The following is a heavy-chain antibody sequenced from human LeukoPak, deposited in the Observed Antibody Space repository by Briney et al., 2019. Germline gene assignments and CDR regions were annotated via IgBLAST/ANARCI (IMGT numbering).Heavy chain of an antibody. CDR3: ATLRFLEWQTAPFDY. D-gene: IGHD3-3*01. CDR1: GGTFSSYA. V-gene: IGHV1-69*05. CDR2: IIPIFGTA. Sequence: SVKVSFKASGGTFSSYAISWVRQAPGQGLEWMGGIIPIFGTANYAQKFQGRVTITTDESTSTAYMELSSLRSEDTAVYYCATLRFLEWQTAPFDYWGQGTLVTVSS. J-gene: IGHJ4*02.